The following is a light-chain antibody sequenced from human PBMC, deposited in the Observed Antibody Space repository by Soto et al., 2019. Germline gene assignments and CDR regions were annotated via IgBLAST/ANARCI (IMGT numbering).Light chain of an antibody. CDR2: GAS. Sequence: EIVMTQSPATLSVSPGERATLSCRASQSVSNNLAWYQKKPGQAPRLLLYGASTRATGIPASFSGSGSGTEFTLTISSLQSEDFAVYYWQQYNNWWTFGQGTKVEIK. V-gene: IGKV3-15*01. CDR1: QSVSNN. J-gene: IGKJ1*01. CDR3: QQYNNWWT.